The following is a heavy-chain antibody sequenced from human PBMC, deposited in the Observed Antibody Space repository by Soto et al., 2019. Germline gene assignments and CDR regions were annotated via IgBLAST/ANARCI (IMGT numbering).Heavy chain of an antibody. D-gene: IGHD5-12*01. CDR2: ISGSGGST. CDR1: GFTFSSYA. J-gene: IGHJ6*02. Sequence: GGSLRLSCAASGFTFSSYAMSWVRQAPGKGLEWVSAISGSGGSTYCADSVKGRFTISRDNSKNTLYLQMNSLRAEDTAVYYCAGGYSGYDWHYYYYGMDVWGQGTTVTVSS. V-gene: IGHV3-23*01. CDR3: AGGYSGYDWHYYYYGMDV.